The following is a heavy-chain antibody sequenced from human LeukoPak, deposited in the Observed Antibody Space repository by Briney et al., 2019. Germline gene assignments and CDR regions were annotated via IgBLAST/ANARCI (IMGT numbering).Heavy chain of an antibody. J-gene: IGHJ4*02. CDR2: IYPGDSDT. V-gene: IGHV5-51*01. CDR3: ARQDYYDSSGYGDFDY. D-gene: IGHD3-22*01. Sequence: ASVKVSCKGSGYSFTNYWIGWVRQMPGKGLEWMGIIYPGDSDTRYSPSFQGQVTISADKSISTAYLQWSSLKASDTALYYCARQDYYDSSGYGDFDYWGQGTLVTVSS. CDR1: GYSFTNYW.